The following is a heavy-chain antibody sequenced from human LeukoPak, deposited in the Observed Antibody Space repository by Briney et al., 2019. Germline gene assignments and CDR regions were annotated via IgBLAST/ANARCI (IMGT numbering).Heavy chain of an antibody. Sequence: ASVKVSCKVSGYTLTELSMHWVRQAPGKGLEWVGGFDPEDGETIYAQKFQGRVTMTEDTSTDTAYMELSSLRSEDTAVYYCATGVNGGSLYYFDYWGQGTLVTVSS. J-gene: IGHJ4*02. CDR2: FDPEDGET. D-gene: IGHD7-27*01. CDR3: ATGVNGGSLYYFDY. CDR1: GYTLTELS. V-gene: IGHV1-24*01.